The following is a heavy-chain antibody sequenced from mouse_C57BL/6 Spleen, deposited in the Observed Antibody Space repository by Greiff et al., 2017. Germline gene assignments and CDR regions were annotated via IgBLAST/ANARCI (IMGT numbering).Heavy chain of an antibody. CDR1: GYTFTDYY. D-gene: IGHD1-1*01. CDR2: INPNNGGT. V-gene: IGHV1-26*01. Sequence: EVQLQQSGPELVKPGASVKISCKASGYTFTDYYMNWVKQSHGKSLEWIGDINPNNGGTSYNQKFKGKATLTVDKSSSTAYMELRSLTSEDSAVXYCARLDGSEPYYYAMDYWGQGTSVTVSS. J-gene: IGHJ4*01. CDR3: ARLDGSEPYYYAMDY.